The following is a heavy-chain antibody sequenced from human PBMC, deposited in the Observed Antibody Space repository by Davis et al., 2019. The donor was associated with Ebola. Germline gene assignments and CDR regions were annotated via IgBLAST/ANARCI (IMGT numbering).Heavy chain of an antibody. V-gene: IGHV1-18*04. CDR2: ISGYKGKT. J-gene: IGHJ4*02. CDR3: ARDLVVAAIDY. D-gene: IGHD2-15*01. Sequence: AASVKVSCKASGHTFTSYGISWVRQAPGQGLEWMGWISGYKGKTNYAQKFQGRVTMTTDTSTSTAYMELRSLRSDDTAVYYCARDLVVAAIDYWGQGTLVTVSS. CDR1: GHTFTSYG.